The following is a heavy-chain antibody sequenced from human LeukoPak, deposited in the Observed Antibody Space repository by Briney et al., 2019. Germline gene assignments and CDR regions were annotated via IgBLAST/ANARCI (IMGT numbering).Heavy chain of an antibody. CDR3: ARDSGSYYWFDY. CDR2: IYYSGST. J-gene: IGHJ4*02. V-gene: IGHV4-31*03. D-gene: IGHD1-26*01. Sequence: PSQTLSLTCTVSGGSISSGGYYWSWLRQHPGKGLEWIGYIYYSGSTYYNPSLKSRVTISVDTSMNQFSLKLSSVTAADTAVYYCARDSGSYYWFDYWGQGTLVTVSS. CDR1: GGSISSGGYY.